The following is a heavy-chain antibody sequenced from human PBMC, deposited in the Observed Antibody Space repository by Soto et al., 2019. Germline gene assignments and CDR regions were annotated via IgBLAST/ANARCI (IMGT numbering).Heavy chain of an antibody. CDR3: AGGPYSTSYMDV. CDR2: ITSTGGST. CDR1: GFSFSDYG. J-gene: IGHJ6*03. V-gene: IGHV3-64*01. Sequence: GGSLRLSCVASGFSFSDYGMHWVRQAPGKGLEYVSGITSTGGSTYYANSVKGRFTSSRDNSKNTLYLKMGSLRAEDMAVYYCAGGPYSTSYMDVWGKGTTVTVSS. D-gene: IGHD6-6*01.